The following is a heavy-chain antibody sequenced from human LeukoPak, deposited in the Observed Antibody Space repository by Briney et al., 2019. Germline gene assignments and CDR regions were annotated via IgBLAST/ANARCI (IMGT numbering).Heavy chain of an antibody. V-gene: IGHV3-23*01. CDR1: GFTFSSYA. CDR3: AKEYPNGILRYFDWLSHYFDY. CDR2: ISGSGGST. D-gene: IGHD3-9*01. J-gene: IGHJ4*02. Sequence: GGSLRLSCAASGFTFSSYAMSWVRQAPGKGLEWVSAISGSGGSTYYADSVKGRFTISRDNSKNTLYLQMNSLRAEDTAVYYCAKEYPNGILRYFDWLSHYFDYWGQGTLVTVSS.